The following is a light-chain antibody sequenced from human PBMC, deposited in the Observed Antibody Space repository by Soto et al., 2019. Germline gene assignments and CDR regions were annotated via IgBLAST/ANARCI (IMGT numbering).Light chain of an antibody. CDR2: DAS. Sequence: EIVLTQSPATLSLSPGERATLSCRASQSVSSYLAWYQQNPGQAPRLLIYDASNRATGIPARFSGSGSGTDLTLTISSLEPEDFAVYYCQQRSNWPPYTFGQGTKLEIK. CDR3: QQRSNWPPYT. V-gene: IGKV3-11*01. J-gene: IGKJ2*01. CDR1: QSVSSY.